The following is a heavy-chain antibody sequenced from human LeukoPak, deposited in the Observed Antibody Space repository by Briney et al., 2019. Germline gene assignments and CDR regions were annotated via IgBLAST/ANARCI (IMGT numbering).Heavy chain of an antibody. Sequence: GRSLRLSCAESGFTFSSYGMHWVRQAPGKGLEWVAVIWYDGSNKYYADSVKGRFTISRDNSKNTLYLQMNSLRAEDTAVYYCARDITMVRGVQHGMDVWGQGTTVTVSS. CDR2: IWYDGSNK. V-gene: IGHV3-33*01. CDR3: ARDITMVRGVQHGMDV. D-gene: IGHD3-10*01. J-gene: IGHJ6*02. CDR1: GFTFSSYG.